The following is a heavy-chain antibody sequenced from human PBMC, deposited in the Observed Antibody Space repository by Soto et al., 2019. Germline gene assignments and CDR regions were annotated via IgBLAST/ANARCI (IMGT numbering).Heavy chain of an antibody. V-gene: IGHV5-51*01. J-gene: IGHJ3*02. Sequence: GESLKISCKGSGYSFTSYWIGWVRQMPGKSLEWMGIIYPGDSDTRYSPSFQGQVTISADKSISTAYLQWSSLKASDTAMYYCARQLDSSGYYWAIWGQGTMVTVS. CDR2: IYPGDSDT. D-gene: IGHD3-22*01. CDR1: GYSFTSYW. CDR3: ARQLDSSGYYWAI.